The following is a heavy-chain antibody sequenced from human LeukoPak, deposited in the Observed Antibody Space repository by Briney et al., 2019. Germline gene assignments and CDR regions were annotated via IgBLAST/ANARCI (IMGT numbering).Heavy chain of an antibody. D-gene: IGHD6-13*01. Sequence: VASVKVSCKASGYTFTSYGISWVRPAPGQGLEWMGWISAYNGNTNYAQKLQGRVTMTTDTSTSTAYMELRSLRSDDTAVYYCARARIAAAGTIFVDYWGQGTLVTVSS. CDR2: ISAYNGNT. V-gene: IGHV1-18*01. CDR1: GYTFTSYG. CDR3: ARARIAAAGTIFVDY. J-gene: IGHJ4*02.